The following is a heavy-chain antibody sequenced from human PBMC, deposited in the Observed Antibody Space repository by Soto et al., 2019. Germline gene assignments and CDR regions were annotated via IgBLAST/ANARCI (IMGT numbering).Heavy chain of an antibody. Sequence: QVQLVESGGGVVQPGRSLRLSCAASGFTFSSYGMHWVRQAPGKGLEWVAGVSYDGSNKYYADSVKGPFTISRDNSKNTLYLQVNTLRAEGTALYYCAKDQSDAIVGVDVFDIWGRGTMVTVSS. CDR2: VSYDGSNK. V-gene: IGHV3-30*18. CDR3: AKDQSDAIVGVDVFDI. D-gene: IGHD2-15*01. J-gene: IGHJ3*02. CDR1: GFTFSSYG.